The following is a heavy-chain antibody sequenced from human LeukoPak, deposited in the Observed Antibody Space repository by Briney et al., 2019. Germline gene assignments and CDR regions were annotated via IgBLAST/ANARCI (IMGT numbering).Heavy chain of an antibody. V-gene: IGHV3-21*01. CDR2: ISSSSSYI. D-gene: IGHD3-3*01. J-gene: IGHJ6*02. Sequence: GGSLRLSCAASGFTFSSYSMNWVRQAPGKGLEWVSSISSSSSYIYYADSVKGRFTISRDNAKNSLYLQMNSLRAEDTAVYYCARHYDFWSGYYPQGCMDVWGQGTTVTVSS. CDR3: ARHYDFWSGYYPQGCMDV. CDR1: GFTFSSYS.